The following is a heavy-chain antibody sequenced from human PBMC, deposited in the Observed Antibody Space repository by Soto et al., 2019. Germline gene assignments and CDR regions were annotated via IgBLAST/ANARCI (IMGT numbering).Heavy chain of an antibody. Sequence: SGPTRVNPPQTLTLTCSFSGFSLTSSGVGAGWFRQPPGKALEWLGLIYWNDDDRYRASLHSRLTITKDTSKNQVVLTMTNMDPVDTATYYCAHRPGGSGFRYYFDYWGQGTLVTVSS. V-gene: IGHV2-5*01. CDR2: IYWNDDD. D-gene: IGHD6-19*01. CDR1: GFSLTSSGVG. CDR3: AHRPGGSGFRYYFDY. J-gene: IGHJ4*02.